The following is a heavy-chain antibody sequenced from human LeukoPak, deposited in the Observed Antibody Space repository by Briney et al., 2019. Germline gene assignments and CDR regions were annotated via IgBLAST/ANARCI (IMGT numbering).Heavy chain of an antibody. CDR1: GFTFSTYS. V-gene: IGHV3-21*04. D-gene: IGHD3-22*01. J-gene: IGHJ4*02. CDR2: ISSSSSYI. Sequence: GGSLRLSCAASGFTFSTYSMNWVRQAPGKGLEWVSSISSSSSYIYYADSVKGRFTISRDNAKNSLYLQMNSLRAGDAAVYDSAREVSYYYDSSGYYYFDYWGQGTLVTVSS. CDR3: AREVSYYYDSSGYYYFDY.